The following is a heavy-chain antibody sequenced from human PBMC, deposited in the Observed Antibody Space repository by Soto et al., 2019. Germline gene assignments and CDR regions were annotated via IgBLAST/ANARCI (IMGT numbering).Heavy chain of an antibody. CDR2: INHSGST. D-gene: IGHD1-26*01. CDR3: ARVVVSWSYTFDI. CDR1: GGSFSCYY. Sequence: PSETLSLTCAVYGGSFSCYYWSWIRQPPGKGLEWIGEINHSGSTNYNPSLKSRVTISVDTSKNQFSLKLSSVTAADTAVYYCARVVVSWSYTFDIWGQGTMVTVSS. J-gene: IGHJ3*02. V-gene: IGHV4-34*01.